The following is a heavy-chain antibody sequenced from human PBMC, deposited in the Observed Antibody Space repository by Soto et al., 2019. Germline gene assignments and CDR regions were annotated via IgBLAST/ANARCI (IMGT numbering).Heavy chain of an antibody. Sequence: QVTLKESGPVLVKPTETLTLTCTVSGFSLSNPRMGVSWIRQPPGKALEWLVHIFSNDDKSYSTSLKSRVTISKDTSTSQVVLTMTNMDPVDTATYYCARVYDSSGYDYWGQGTPVTVSS. D-gene: IGHD3-22*01. CDR1: GFSLSNPRMG. V-gene: IGHV2-26*01. CDR2: IFSNDDK. J-gene: IGHJ4*02. CDR3: ARVYDSSGYDY.